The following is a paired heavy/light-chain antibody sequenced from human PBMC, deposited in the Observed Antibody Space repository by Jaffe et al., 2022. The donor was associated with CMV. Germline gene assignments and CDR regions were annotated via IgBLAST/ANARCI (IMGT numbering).Light chain of an antibody. Sequence: DIVMTQSPASLAVSLGERATIHCRSSQSVLYTSNNRNYLAWYQQKPGQPPKLLIYWASTRKSGVPDRFSGSGSGTDFTLTIDSLQAEDVAVYSCQQYYNTPLTFGPGTRVDIK. J-gene: IGKJ3*01. CDR1: QSVLYTSNNRNY. CDR3: QQYYNTPLT. V-gene: IGKV4-1*01. CDR2: WAS.
Heavy chain of an antibody. V-gene: IGHV3-74*03. CDR2: INSDGSAT. CDR3: TRGLSAELHFDL. CDR1: GFTFSSYW. Sequence: EVQLVESGGGLVQPGGSLRLSCAAYGFTFSSYWMHWVRLVPGKGLVWVSRINSDGSATPYADSVEGRFTISRDNAKNTLYLHMNSLRAEDTAVYYCTRGLSAELHFDLWGQGTQVTVSS. D-gene: IGHD2-21*01. J-gene: IGHJ4*02.